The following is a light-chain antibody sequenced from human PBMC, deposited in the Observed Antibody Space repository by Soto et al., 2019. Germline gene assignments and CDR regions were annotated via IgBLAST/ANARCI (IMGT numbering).Light chain of an antibody. CDR2: EGG. Sequence: QSALTQPASVSGSPGQSITISCTGTSSDVGNYNFVSWYQQHPGKAPKLMISEGGKRPSGVSDRFSGSKSGNTASLTISGIQAEDEADYYCCSYAGISTYVFGPGTKLTVL. V-gene: IGLV2-23*01. CDR1: SSDVGNYNF. CDR3: CSYAGISTYV. J-gene: IGLJ1*01.